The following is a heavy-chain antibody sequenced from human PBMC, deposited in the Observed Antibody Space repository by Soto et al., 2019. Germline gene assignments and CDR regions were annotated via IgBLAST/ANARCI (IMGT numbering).Heavy chain of an antibody. J-gene: IGHJ6*02. CDR1: GGTFSSYA. CDR2: IIPIFGTA. CDR3: ARNRRDIVVVVAARSPSGYYYYGMDV. V-gene: IGHV1-69*13. D-gene: IGHD2-15*01. Sequence: SVKVSCKASGGTFSSYAISWVRQAPGQGLEWMGGIIPIFGTANYAQKFQGRATITADESTSTAYMELSSLRSEDTAVYYCARNRRDIVVVVAARSPSGYYYYGMDVWGQGTTVTVSS.